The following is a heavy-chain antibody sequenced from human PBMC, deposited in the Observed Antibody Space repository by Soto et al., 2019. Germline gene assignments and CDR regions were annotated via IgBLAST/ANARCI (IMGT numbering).Heavy chain of an antibody. CDR2: IYYSGST. D-gene: IGHD2-15*01. V-gene: IGHV4-30-4*01. CDR3: ARRCSGGSCYGVYFDY. Sequence: QVQLQESGPGLVKPSQTLSLTCTVSGGSISSGDYYWSWIRQPPGKGLEWIGYIYYSGSTYYNPSLKSRVTRSVDTSKNQFSLKLSSVTASDTAVYYCARRCSGGSCYGVYFDYWGQGTLSTVSS. CDR1: GGSISSGDYY. J-gene: IGHJ4*02.